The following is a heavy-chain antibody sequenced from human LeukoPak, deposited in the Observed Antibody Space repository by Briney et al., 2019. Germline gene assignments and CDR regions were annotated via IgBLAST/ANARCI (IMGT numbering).Heavy chain of an antibody. CDR2: FYSGGST. CDR3: ARKLLLSTALAAFDI. CDR1: GFTVSSNY. J-gene: IGHJ3*02. V-gene: IGHV3-66*01. Sequence: PEGSLRLSCAASGFTVSSNYVSWVRQAPGKGLEWVSVFYSGGSTYYADFVKGRFTISRDNSKNTLYLQMSSLRAEDTAVYYCARKLLLSTALAAFDIWGQGTMVTVSS. D-gene: IGHD2-15*01.